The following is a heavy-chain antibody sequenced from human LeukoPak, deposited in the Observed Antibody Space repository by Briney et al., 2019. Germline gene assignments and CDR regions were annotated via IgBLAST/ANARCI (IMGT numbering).Heavy chain of an antibody. Sequence: GGSLRLSCAPSGFTFSSYEMNWVRHAPGKGLEWVSYISSSGTTIYYGDSVKGRFTISRDNAKNSLYLHMNSLRAEDTAVYYCARDPPSSYGGYDYMDVWGKGTTVTVSS. D-gene: IGHD4/OR15-4a*01. CDR3: ARDPPSSYGGYDYMDV. CDR1: GFTFSSYE. V-gene: IGHV3-48*03. CDR2: ISSSGTTI. J-gene: IGHJ6*03.